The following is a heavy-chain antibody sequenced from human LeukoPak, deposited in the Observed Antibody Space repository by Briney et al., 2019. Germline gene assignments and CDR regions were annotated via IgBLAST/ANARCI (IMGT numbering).Heavy chain of an antibody. CDR2: IYYSGST. D-gene: IGHD3-22*01. CDR1: GGAISRYY. Sequence: SETLSLTWTVSGGAISRYYWSWIRQPPGKGLEWIGYIYYSGSTNYNPSLKSRVTISVDTSKNQFSLKLSSVTAADTAVYYCARGEDYYDSSGYFDYWGQGTLVTVSS. V-gene: IGHV4-59*01. CDR3: ARGEDYYDSSGYFDY. J-gene: IGHJ4*02.